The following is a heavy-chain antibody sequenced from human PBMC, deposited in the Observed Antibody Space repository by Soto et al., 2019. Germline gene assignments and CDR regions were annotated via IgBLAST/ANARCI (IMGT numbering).Heavy chain of an antibody. CDR2: IYYSGST. J-gene: IGHJ4*02. CDR3: ASHYRRRGWEWATEPLFVY. Sequence: SETLSLTCTVSGGCISSYYWSWIRQPPGKGLEWIGYIYYSGSTNYNPSLKSRVTISVDTSKNQFSLKLSSVTAADTAVYYCASHYRRRGWEWATEPLFVYGGQGTLVTVSS. V-gene: IGHV4-59*01. D-gene: IGHD6-19*01. CDR1: GGCISSYY.